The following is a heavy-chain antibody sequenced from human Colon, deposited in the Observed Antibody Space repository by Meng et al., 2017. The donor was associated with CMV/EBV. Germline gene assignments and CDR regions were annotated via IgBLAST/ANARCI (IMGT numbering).Heavy chain of an antibody. D-gene: IGHD7-27*01. CDR1: GFTFDDYA. J-gene: IGHJ3*01. Sequence: GGPLRLSCTASGFTFDDYAMHWVRQAPGKGLEWVSGVSWNGDTRGYADSVKGRFTMSRDNAKNSLYLLMNGLRAEDTALYYCAKDVVTGDGADAFDVWGQGTMVTVSS. V-gene: IGHV3-9*01. CDR2: VSWNGDTR. CDR3: AKDVVTGDGADAFDV.